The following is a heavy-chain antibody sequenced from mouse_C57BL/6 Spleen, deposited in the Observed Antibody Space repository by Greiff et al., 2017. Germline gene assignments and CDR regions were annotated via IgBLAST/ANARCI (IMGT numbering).Heavy chain of an antibody. CDR3: ARRLYPYAMDY. CDR1: GFTFSDYG. Sequence: EVKLVESGGGLVKPGGSLKLSCAASGFTFSDYGMHWVRQAPEKGLEWVAYISSGSSTIYYADTVKGRFTISRDNAKNTLFLQMTSLRSEDTAMYYCARRLYPYAMDYWGQGTSVTVSS. V-gene: IGHV5-17*01. CDR2: ISSGSSTI. D-gene: IGHD3-2*02. J-gene: IGHJ4*01.